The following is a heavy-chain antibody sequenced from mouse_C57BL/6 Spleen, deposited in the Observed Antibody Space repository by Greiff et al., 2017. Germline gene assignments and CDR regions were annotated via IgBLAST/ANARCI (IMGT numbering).Heavy chain of an antibody. D-gene: IGHD2-1*01. V-gene: IGHV5-17*01. CDR1: GFTFSDYG. Sequence: EVKLMESGGGLVKPGGSLKLSCAASGFTFSDYGMHWVRQAPEKGLEWVAYISSGSSTIYYADTVKGRFTISRDNAKNTLFLQMTSLRSKDTAMYYCANLLAAYWGQGTLVTVSA. J-gene: IGHJ3*01. CDR3: ANLLAAY. CDR2: ISSGSSTI.